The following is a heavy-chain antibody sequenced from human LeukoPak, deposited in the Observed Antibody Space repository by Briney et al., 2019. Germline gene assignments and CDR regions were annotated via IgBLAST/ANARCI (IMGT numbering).Heavy chain of an antibody. CDR3: ARHLSDSRGYYHYDN. J-gene: IGHJ4*02. CDR2: VFYSGST. V-gene: IGHV4-59*08. Sequence: PSETLSLTCTVSGGSISNYYWSWIRQPPGKGLEWIGYVFYSGSTNYNPSLKSRVTISVDTSKNQFSLKLNSVTAAGTAVYYCARHLSDSRGYYHYDNWGQGTLVTVSS. CDR1: GGSISNYY. D-gene: IGHD3-22*01.